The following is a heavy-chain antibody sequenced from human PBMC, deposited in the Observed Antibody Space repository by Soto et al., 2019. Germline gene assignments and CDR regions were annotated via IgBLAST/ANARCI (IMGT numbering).Heavy chain of an antibody. CDR1: GFTFSSYA. Sequence: GGSLRLSCAASGFTFSSYAMSWVRQAPGKGLEWVSAISGSGGSTYYADSVKGRFTISRDNSKNTLYLQMNSLRAEDTAVYYCANRRQGLRWPGGFDYWGQGTLVTVSS. CDR2: ISGSGGST. V-gene: IGHV3-23*01. CDR3: ANRRQGLRWPGGFDY. J-gene: IGHJ4*02. D-gene: IGHD4-17*01.